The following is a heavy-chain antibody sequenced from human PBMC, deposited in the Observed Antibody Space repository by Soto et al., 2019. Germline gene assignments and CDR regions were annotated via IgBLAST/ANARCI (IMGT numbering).Heavy chain of an antibody. Sequence: EVQLLESGGGLAQPGGSRRLSCAASGFTFSTYVMSWVRQAPGKGLEWVSAISGGGDSTYYADSVKGRFTISRDNSKDTLYLQMNSLRVEDTAVYYCAKDYSSGWYAVDCWGQGTLVTVSS. CDR2: ISGGGDST. V-gene: IGHV3-23*01. J-gene: IGHJ4*02. CDR3: AKDYSSGWYAVDC. CDR1: GFTFSTYV. D-gene: IGHD6-13*01.